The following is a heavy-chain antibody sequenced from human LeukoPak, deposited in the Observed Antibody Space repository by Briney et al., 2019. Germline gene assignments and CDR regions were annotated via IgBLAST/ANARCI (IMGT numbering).Heavy chain of an antibody. CDR1: GGSISSGGYY. V-gene: IGHV4-31*03. CDR2: IYYSGST. D-gene: IGHD5-18*01. J-gene: IGHJ4*02. Sequence: SQTLSLTCTVSGGSISSGGYYWTWIRQHPGKGLEWIGYIYYSGSTYYNPSLKSRVTISVDTSKNQFSLKLSSVTAADTAVYYCATARGCSYGPKYYFDYWGQGTLVTVSS. CDR3: ATARGCSYGPKYYFDY.